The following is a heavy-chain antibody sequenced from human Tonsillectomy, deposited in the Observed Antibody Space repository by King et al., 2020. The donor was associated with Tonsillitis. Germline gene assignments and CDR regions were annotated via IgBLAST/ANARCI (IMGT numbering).Heavy chain of an antibody. CDR2: VKQDGSEK. CDR1: GFTFSSYW. Sequence: VQLVESGGGLVQPGGSLRLSCAASGFTFSSYWMNWVRQAPGKGLEWVANVKQDGSEKYYVDSVKGRFSISRDNAKNSLYLQMNSLRAEDTAVYYCARSPHIGGDVSSFDIWGQGTMVTVSS. V-gene: IGHV3-7*03. CDR3: ARSPHIGGDVSSFDI. J-gene: IGHJ3*02. D-gene: IGHD2-21*02.